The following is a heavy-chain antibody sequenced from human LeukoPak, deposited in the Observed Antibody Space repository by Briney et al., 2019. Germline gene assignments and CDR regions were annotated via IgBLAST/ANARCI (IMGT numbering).Heavy chain of an antibody. D-gene: IGHD3-10*01. V-gene: IGHV1-8*01. Sequence: ASVKVSCKASGYTFTSYDINWVRQATGQGLEWMGWMNPYNGNTGYAQKFQGRVTMTRNTSISTAYMELRSLRSDDTAVCYCARGVTGVRGGGDNDCWGKGTMVSVS. CDR1: GYTFTSYD. CDR2: MNPYNGNT. J-gene: IGHJ4*02. CDR3: ARGVTGVRGGGDNDC.